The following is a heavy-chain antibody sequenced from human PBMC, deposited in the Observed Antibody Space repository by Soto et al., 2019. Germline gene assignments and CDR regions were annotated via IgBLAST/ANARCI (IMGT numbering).Heavy chain of an antibody. Sequence: PGGSLRLSRAASGFTFSSYSMNWVRQAPGKGLQWVSCLVGNGSDRNYADSVRGRFTVSRDNSKNTLYLQMNNMRDEDTAVYYCAKDFIANNGVWEAFDMWGRGTEVTVSS. J-gene: IGHJ3*02. D-gene: IGHD2-8*01. CDR2: LVGNGSDR. CDR3: AKDFIANNGVWEAFDM. CDR1: GFTFSSYS. V-gene: IGHV3-23*01.